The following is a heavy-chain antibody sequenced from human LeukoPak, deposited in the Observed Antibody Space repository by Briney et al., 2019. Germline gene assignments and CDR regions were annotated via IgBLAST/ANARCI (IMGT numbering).Heavy chain of an antibody. D-gene: IGHD2-2*01. CDR1: GFIFSSYW. CDR2: IKTDGSTT. CDR3: ARVRGRYCSATTCSKDV. Sequence: GGSLRLSCAASGFIFSSYWMHWVRQVPGKGLAWVSRIKTDGSTTNYADSVKGRFTISRDNAKNSLYLQMNTLRAEDTAVYYCARVRGRYCSATTCSKDVWGKGTTVTVSS. V-gene: IGHV3-74*01. J-gene: IGHJ6*04.